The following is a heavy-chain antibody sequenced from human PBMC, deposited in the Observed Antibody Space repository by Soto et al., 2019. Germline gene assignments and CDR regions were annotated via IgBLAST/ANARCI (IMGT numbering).Heavy chain of an antibody. CDR2: IIPILGIA. J-gene: IGHJ6*03. CDR1: GGTFRSYT. Sequence: ASVKVSCKAPGGTFRSYTSSWVRQAPGQGLEWMGRIIPILGIANYAQKFQGRVTSTADKSTSTAYMELSSLRSEDTAVYSCASLEDGSGSYRQRYYYYYMDVWGKGTTVTVSS. CDR3: ASLEDGSGSYRQRYYYYYMDV. D-gene: IGHD3-10*01. V-gene: IGHV1-69*02.